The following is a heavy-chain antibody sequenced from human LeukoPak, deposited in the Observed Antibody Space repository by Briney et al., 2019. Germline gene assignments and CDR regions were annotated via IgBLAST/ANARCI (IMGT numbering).Heavy chain of an antibody. D-gene: IGHD6-13*01. CDR2: IYYSGST. CDR3: ARAGVVAAAGIVGDY. CDR1: GGSISSYY. V-gene: IGHV4-59*01. Sequence: SETLSLTCTVSGGSISSYYWSWIRQPPGKGLEWIGYIYYSGSTNYNPSLKSRVTISVDTSKDQFSLKLSSVTAADTAVYYCARAGVVAAAGIVGDYWGQGTLVTVSS. J-gene: IGHJ4*02.